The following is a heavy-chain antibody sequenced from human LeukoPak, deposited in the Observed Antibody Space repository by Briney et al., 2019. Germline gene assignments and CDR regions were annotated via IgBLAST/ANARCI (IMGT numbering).Heavy chain of an antibody. CDR1: GFTFSSYG. CDR2: ISYDGSNK. D-gene: IGHD4-17*01. V-gene: IGHV3-30*18. Sequence: GRSLRLSCAASGFTFSSYGMHWVRQAPGKGLEWVAVISYDGSNKYYADSVKGRFTISRDNSKNTLYLQMNSLRAEDTAVYYCAKPRLRGVSYYFDYRGQGTLVTVSS. J-gene: IGHJ4*02. CDR3: AKPRLRGVSYYFDY.